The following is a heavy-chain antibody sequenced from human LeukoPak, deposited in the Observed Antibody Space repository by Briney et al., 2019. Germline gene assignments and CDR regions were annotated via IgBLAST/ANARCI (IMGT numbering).Heavy chain of an antibody. CDR2: ISSSSSYI. Sequence: GGSLRLSCAASGFTFSSYSMNWVRQAPGKGLEWVSSISSSSSYIYYADSVKGRFTISRDNAKNSLYLQMNSLRAEDTAVYYCARDPKNYYDSSGYFPWYFDLWGRGTLVTVSS. CDR1: GFTFSSYS. CDR3: ARDPKNYYDSSGYFPWYFDL. V-gene: IGHV3-21*01. J-gene: IGHJ2*01. D-gene: IGHD3-22*01.